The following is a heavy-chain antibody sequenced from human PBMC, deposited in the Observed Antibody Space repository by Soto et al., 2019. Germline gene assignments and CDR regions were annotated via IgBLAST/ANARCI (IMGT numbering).Heavy chain of an antibody. CDR2: INTRNGVI. J-gene: IGHJ6*02. CDR1: AHSVDSDG. CDR3: ARRGNPLMDA. Sequence: QDQLVQSGAEVKKPGASVKVSCKASAHSVDSDGVTWVRQAPGQGLEWMGWINTRNGVIHYAQKFQDRVTMTADTPTWTAYMEVRSLRFDDTAVYYCARRGNPLMDAWGQGTTVIVFS. V-gene: IGHV1-18*01.